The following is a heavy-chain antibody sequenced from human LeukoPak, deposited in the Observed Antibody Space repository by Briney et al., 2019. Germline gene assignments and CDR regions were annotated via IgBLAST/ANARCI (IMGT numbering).Heavy chain of an antibody. D-gene: IGHD4-17*01. CDR3: DY. V-gene: IGHV7-4-1*01. CDR2: INTNTGNP. Sequence: AASVKVSCKASGYTFTSYAMNWVRQAPGQGLEWMGWINTNTGNPTYAQGFTGRFVFSLDTSVSTAYYCARGYTKDMTSVTHFDYWGQGTLVTVSS. CDR1: GYTFTSYA. J-gene: IGHJ4*02.